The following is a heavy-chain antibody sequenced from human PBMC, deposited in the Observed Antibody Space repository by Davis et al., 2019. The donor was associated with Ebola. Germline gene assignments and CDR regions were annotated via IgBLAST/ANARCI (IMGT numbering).Heavy chain of an antibody. V-gene: IGHV1-18*01. CDR2: ISPYNGNT. Sequence: AASVKVSCKASGYTFTSYGINWVRQAPGQGLEWMGWISPYNGNTNYAQNLQGRVTMTTDTSTSTAYMELRSLRSDDTAMYYCARGLEPGDWFDPWGQGTLVTVSS. D-gene: IGHD1-1*01. CDR3: ARGLEPGDWFDP. CDR1: GYTFTSYG. J-gene: IGHJ5*02.